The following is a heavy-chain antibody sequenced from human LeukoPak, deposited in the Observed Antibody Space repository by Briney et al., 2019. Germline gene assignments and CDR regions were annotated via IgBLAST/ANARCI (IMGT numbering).Heavy chain of an antibody. CDR3: ARDLRDYYDSSGYYTFPDY. V-gene: IGHV3-30*03. Sequence: PGGSLRLSCAASGFTFSSYGMRWVRQAPGKGLEWVAVISYDGSNKYYADSVKGRFTISRDNSKNTLYLQMNSLRAEDMAVYYCARDLRDYYDSSGYYTFPDYWGQGTLVTVSS. CDR2: ISYDGSNK. J-gene: IGHJ4*02. CDR1: GFTFSSYG. D-gene: IGHD3-22*01.